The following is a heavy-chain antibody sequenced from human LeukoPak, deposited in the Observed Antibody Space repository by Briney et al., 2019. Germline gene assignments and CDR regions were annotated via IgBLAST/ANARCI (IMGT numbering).Heavy chain of an antibody. Sequence: SSVKVSCKASGGTFSSYAISWVRQAPGQGLEWMGGIIPIFGTANYAQKFQGRVTITADESTSTAYMELSSLRSEDTAVYYCARGGYSRPIFDYWGQGTLVTVSS. D-gene: IGHD5-24*01. CDR1: GGTFSSYA. V-gene: IGHV1-69*01. CDR2: IIPIFGTA. CDR3: ARGGYSRPIFDY. J-gene: IGHJ4*02.